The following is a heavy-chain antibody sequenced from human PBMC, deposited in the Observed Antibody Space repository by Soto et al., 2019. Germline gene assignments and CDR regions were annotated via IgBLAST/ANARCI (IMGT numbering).Heavy chain of an antibody. V-gene: IGHV4-30-2*01. CDR1: GCSISSGGYS. D-gene: IGHD5-12*01. CDR2: IYHSGST. J-gene: IGHJ2*01. Sequence: QLQLQESGSGLVKPSQTLSLTCSVSGCSISSGGYSWSWIRQPPGKVLEWNGYIYHSGSTYYNPPLKSRVTISVDRSKNPFSLKLSSVTAADTAVYYCARGPPDYCLYLDVWGRGTQIPVSS. CDR3: ARGPPDYCLYLDV.